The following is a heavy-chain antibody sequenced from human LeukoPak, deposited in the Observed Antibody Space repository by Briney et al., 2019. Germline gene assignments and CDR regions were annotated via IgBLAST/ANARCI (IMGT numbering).Heavy chain of an antibody. D-gene: IGHD3-22*01. J-gene: IGHJ4*02. Sequence: GASVKVSCKASGYTFTSYYMHWVRQAPGQGLEWMGIINPSGGSTSYAQKLQGRVTMTTDTSTSTAYMELRSLRSDDTAVYYCAREQHYYDSSGYYSDYWGQGTLVTVSS. CDR3: AREQHYYDSSGYYSDY. CDR1: GYTFTSYY. CDR2: INPSGGST. V-gene: IGHV1-46*01.